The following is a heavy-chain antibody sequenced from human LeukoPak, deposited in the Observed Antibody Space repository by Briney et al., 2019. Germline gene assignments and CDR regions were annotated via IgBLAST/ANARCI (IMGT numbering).Heavy chain of an antibody. CDR1: GFTVSSNY. J-gene: IGHJ5*02. D-gene: IGHD1-14*01. CDR3: ARDLGSSPDLDP. V-gene: IGHV3-23*01. Sequence: GGSLRLSCAASGFTVSSNYMSWVHQAPGKGLEWVSAIGGSGGSTYYADSVKGRFTISRDNSKNTLYLQMNSLRAEDTAVYYCARDLGSSPDLDPWGQGTLVTVSS. CDR2: IGGSGGST.